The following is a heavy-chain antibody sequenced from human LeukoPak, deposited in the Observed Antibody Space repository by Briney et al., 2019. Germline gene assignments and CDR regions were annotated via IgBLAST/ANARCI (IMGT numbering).Heavy chain of an antibody. D-gene: IGHD4-17*01. V-gene: IGHV5-51*01. CDR1: GYSFTSYW. CDR3: ARHGDDYGDHSGSRASGFDY. Sequence: GESLKISCKGSGYSFTSYWIGWVRQMPGKGLEWMGIIYPGDSDTRYSPSFQGQVTISADKSISTAYLQWSSLKASDTAMYYCARHGDDYGDHSGSRASGFDYWGQGTLVTVSS. J-gene: IGHJ4*02. CDR2: IYPGDSDT.